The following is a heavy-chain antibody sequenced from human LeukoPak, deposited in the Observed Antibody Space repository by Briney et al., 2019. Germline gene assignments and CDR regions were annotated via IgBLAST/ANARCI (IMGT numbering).Heavy chain of an antibody. CDR2: IGGSGANI. V-gene: IGHV3-23*01. Sequence: GGSLRLSCVASGFTFSRHAMSWVRQAPGKGQEWVSSIGGSGANIYYADSVKGRFTISRDNPKNTLYLQMNSLRAEDTAVYYCVKYGLTTGEGFFDPWGQGTLVTVSS. D-gene: IGHD3-22*01. CDR1: GFTFSRHA. J-gene: IGHJ5*02. CDR3: VKYGLTTGEGFFDP.